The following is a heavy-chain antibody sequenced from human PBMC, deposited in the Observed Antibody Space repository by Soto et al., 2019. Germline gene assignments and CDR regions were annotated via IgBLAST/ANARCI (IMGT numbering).Heavy chain of an antibody. CDR3: ARSGDGSGSYSPYYYYYYGMDV. D-gene: IGHD3-10*01. Sequence: SETPSLTXTVSGGSISSGGYYWSWIRQHPGKGLEWIGYIYYSGSTYYNPSLKSRVTISVDTSKNQFSLKLSSVTAADTAVYYCARSGDGSGSYSPYYYYYYGMDVWGQGTTVTVSS. V-gene: IGHV4-31*02. J-gene: IGHJ6*02. CDR2: IYYSGST. CDR1: GGSISSGGYY.